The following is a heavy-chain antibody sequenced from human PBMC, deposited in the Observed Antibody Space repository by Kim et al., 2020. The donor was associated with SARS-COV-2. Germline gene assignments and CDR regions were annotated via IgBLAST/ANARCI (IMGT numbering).Heavy chain of an antibody. CDR3: ARSGDKITGYSSSWHENWFDP. J-gene: IGHJ5*02. V-gene: IGHV4-59*13. D-gene: IGHD6-13*01. CDR2: IYYSGST. Sequence: SETLSLTCTVSGGSISSYYWSWIRQPPGKGLEWIGYIYYSGSTNYNPSLKSRVTISVDTSKNQFSLKLSSVTAADTAVYYCARSGDKITGYSSSWHENWFDPWGQGTLVTVSS. CDR1: GGSISSYY.